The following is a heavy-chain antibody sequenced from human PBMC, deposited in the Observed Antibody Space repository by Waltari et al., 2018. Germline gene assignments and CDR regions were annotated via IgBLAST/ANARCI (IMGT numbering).Heavy chain of an antibody. D-gene: IGHD3-16*01. V-gene: IGHV4-34*02. J-gene: IGHJ4*02. CDR1: GGSPNTRY. CDR3: ARGGSTPMIIAY. Sequence: QVRLEQWGAGLLQPSETLSLTFAVYGGSPNTRYWSWIRQSPGTGLEWLGEISHSGRTHYNPSLKSRVIISVDTSKSQFSLILTSVNAADTAVYYCARGGSTPMIIAYWGQGTQVTVSS. CDR2: ISHSGRT.